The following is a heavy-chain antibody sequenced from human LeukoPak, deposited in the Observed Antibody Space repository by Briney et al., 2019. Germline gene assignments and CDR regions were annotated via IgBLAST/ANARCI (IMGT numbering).Heavy chain of an antibody. V-gene: IGHV3-21*01. CDR2: ISSSSSYI. Sequence: PGGPLSLSGAASGFTFSSYNMTWFARAPGKGRGGPSSISSSSSYIYYADSVKGRFTISRDNAKNSLYLQMNSLRAEDTAVYYCARDDSEYQLPYYFDYWGQGTLVTVSS. D-gene: IGHD2-2*01. J-gene: IGHJ4*02. CDR3: ARDDSEYQLPYYFDY. CDR1: GFTFSSYN.